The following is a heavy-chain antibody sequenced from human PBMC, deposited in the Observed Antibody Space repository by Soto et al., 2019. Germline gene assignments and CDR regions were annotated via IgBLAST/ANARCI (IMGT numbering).Heavy chain of an antibody. CDR3: AREEVQRVYYDFWSGYSDMDV. J-gene: IGHJ6*03. Sequence: SETLSLTCAVYGGSFSGYYWSWIRQPPGKGLEWIGEINHSGSTNYNPSLKSRVTISVDTSRNQFSLKLGSVTAADTAVYYCAREEVQRVYYDFWSGYSDMDVWGKGTTVTVSS. CDR2: INHSGST. V-gene: IGHV4-34*01. CDR1: GGSFSGYY. D-gene: IGHD3-3*01.